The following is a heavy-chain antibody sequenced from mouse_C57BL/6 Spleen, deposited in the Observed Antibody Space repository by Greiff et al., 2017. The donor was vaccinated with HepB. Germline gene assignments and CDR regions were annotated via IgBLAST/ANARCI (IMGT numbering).Heavy chain of an antibody. CDR3: ARGGSSHAWFAY. CDR2: INPSSGYT. D-gene: IGHD1-1*01. V-gene: IGHV1-4*01. Sequence: VQLQQSGAELARPGASVKMSCKASGYTFTSYTMHWVKQRPGQGLEWIGYINPSSGYTKYNQKFKDKATLTADKSSSPAYMQLSSLTSEDSAVYYCARGGSSHAWFAYWGQGTLVTVSA. CDR1: GYTFTSYT. J-gene: IGHJ3*01.